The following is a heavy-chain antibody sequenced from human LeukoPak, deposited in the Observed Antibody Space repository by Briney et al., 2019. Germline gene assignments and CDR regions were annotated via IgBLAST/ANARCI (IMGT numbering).Heavy chain of an antibody. D-gene: IGHD2-21*01. CDR1: GGSISSSSYY. Sequence: PSETLSLTCTVSGGSISSSSYYWGWVRQPPGKGPEWIGNIYYSGITYYNPSLKSRVAISVDTSKNQFSLKLSSVTAADTAVFFCVRVTLVRPNWFDPWGQGTLVTVSS. V-gene: IGHV4-39*07. CDR3: VRVTLVRPNWFDP. J-gene: IGHJ5*02. CDR2: IYYSGIT.